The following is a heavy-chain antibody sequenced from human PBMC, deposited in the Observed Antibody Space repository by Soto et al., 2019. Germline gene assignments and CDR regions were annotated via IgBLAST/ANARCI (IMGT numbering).Heavy chain of an antibody. CDR1: GFTFSSYA. CDR2: ISGSGGST. J-gene: IGHJ4*02. V-gene: IGHV3-23*01. Sequence: EVQLLESGGGLVQPGGSLRLSCAASGFTFSSYAMSWVRQAPGKGLEWVSAISGSGGSTYYADSVKGRFTISRDNSKKPLYLQMNRLGAEDTAVYYWAKGLPPMGRGVIGFDHWGQGTLVNVSS. D-gene: IGHD3-10*01. CDR3: AKGLPPMGRGVIGFDH.